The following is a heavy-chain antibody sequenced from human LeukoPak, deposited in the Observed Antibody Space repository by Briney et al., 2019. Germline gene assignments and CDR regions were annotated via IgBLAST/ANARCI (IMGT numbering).Heavy chain of an antibody. D-gene: IGHD2-2*01. Sequence: GASVKLSCKSSRGTYSSYAISWVRQAPGHRLEWLGGIIPIFGTANYAQKFQRRVTITTDESTSTAYMELSSLRSEDTAVYYCATRVVPAAPAPFPLYYFDYCGQGTLVTVSS. CDR2: IIPIFGTA. CDR1: RGTYSSYA. V-gene: IGHV1-69*05. CDR3: ATRVVPAAPAPFPLYYFDY. J-gene: IGHJ4*02.